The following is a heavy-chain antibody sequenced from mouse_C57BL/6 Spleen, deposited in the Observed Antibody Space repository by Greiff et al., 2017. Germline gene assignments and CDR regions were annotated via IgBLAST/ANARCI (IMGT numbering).Heavy chain of an antibody. CDR1: GFTFSSYA. Sequence: EVQLVESGEGLVKPGGSLKLSCAASGFTFSSYAMSWVRQTPEKRLEWVAYISSGGDYIYYADTVKGRFTISRDNARNTLYLQMSSLKSEDTAMYYCTREAPTIVTTNWYFDVWGTGTTVTVSS. CDR3: TREAPTIVTTNWYFDV. J-gene: IGHJ1*03. V-gene: IGHV5-9-1*02. CDR2: ISSGGDYI. D-gene: IGHD2-5*01.